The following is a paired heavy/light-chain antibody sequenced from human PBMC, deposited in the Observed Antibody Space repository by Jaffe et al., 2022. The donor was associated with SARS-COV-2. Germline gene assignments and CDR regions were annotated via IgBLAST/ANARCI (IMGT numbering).Light chain of an antibody. V-gene: IGKV1-27*01. J-gene: IGKJ1*01. CDR2: AAS. CDR3: QKYNSARRT. Sequence: DIQMTQSPSSLSASVGDRVTITCRASQGISNYLAWYQQKPGKVPKLLIYAASTLQSGVPSRFSGSGSGTDFTLTISSLQPEDVATYYCQKYNSARRTFGQGTKVEIK. CDR1: QGISNY.
Heavy chain of an antibody. D-gene: IGHD2-21*02. V-gene: IGHV3-48*02. J-gene: IGHJ2*01. CDR2: ISSSGSTI. Sequence: EVHLVESGGGLVQPGGSLRLSCAASGFTFSSYSMNWVRQAPGKGLEWVSYISSSGSTIYYADSVRGRFTISRDNAKKSLYLQMSSLRDEDTAVYYCASAYCGGDCYSFSYWYFDLWGRGTLVTVSS. CDR3: ASAYCGGDCYSFSYWYFDL. CDR1: GFTFSSYS.